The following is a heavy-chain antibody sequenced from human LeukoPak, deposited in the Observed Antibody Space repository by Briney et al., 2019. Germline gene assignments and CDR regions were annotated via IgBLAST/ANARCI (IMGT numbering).Heavy chain of an antibody. CDR1: GFSFSSYG. D-gene: IGHD3-10*01. Sequence: PGGTLRLSCAASGFSFSSYGMSWVRQAPGKGLEWVSAISGSGGSTYYAVSVKGRFTISRDNSKNTLYLQMNSLRAEDTAVYYCAKESNYGSGSLDYWGQGTLVTVSS. V-gene: IGHV3-23*01. J-gene: IGHJ4*02. CDR3: AKESNYGSGSLDY. CDR2: ISGSGGST.